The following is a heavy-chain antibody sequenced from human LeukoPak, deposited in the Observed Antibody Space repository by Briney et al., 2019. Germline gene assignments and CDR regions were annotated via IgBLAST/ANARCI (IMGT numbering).Heavy chain of an antibody. Sequence: SETLSLTCAVYGGSFSGYYWSWIRQPPGKGLEWIGEINHSGSTNYNPSLKSRVTISVDTSKNQFSLKLSSVTAADTAVYYCARGESSSEEGWFDPWGQGTLVTVSS. CDR1: GGSFSGYY. D-gene: IGHD6-13*01. CDR2: INHSGST. CDR3: ARGESSSEEGWFDP. V-gene: IGHV4-34*01. J-gene: IGHJ5*02.